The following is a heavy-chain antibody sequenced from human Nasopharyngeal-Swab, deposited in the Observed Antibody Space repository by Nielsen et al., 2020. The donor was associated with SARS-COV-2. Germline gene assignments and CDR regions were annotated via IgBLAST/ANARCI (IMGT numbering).Heavy chain of an antibody. CDR3: ASSPGIAAPTGMDV. CDR1: GFTFSSYA. V-gene: IGHV3-30*04. CDR2: ISYDGSNK. J-gene: IGHJ6*02. D-gene: IGHD6-13*01. Sequence: GGSLRLSYAASGFTFSSYAMHWVRQAPGKGLEWVAVISYDGSNKYYADSVKGRFTISRDNSKNTLYLQMNSLRAEDTAVYYCASSPGIAAPTGMDVWGQGTTVTVSS.